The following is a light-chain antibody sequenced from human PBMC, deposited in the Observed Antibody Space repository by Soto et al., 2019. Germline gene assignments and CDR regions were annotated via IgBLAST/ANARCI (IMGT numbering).Light chain of an antibody. CDR1: QGLLHSNGDTF. CDR2: QVS. J-gene: IGKJ2*01. V-gene: IGKV2-30*02. CDR3: MQGTHWPYT. Sequence: DVVMNQSPLSLPVTLGQPASISCRSSQGLLHSNGDTFLSWFQQRPGQSPRRLIYQVSNRDSGVPDRFSGSGSGTDFTLTISRVEAEDVGIYYCMQGTHWPYTFGQVTKLEL.